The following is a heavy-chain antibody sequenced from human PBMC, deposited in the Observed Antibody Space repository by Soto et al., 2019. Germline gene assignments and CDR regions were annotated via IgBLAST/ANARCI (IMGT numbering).Heavy chain of an antibody. CDR3: ARAPPGYGTNNVCYFFDY. CDR2: TSYDGTNK. Sequence: PGGSLRRSCAASGCTFSSFDMHRVRQAPGKGLEWVALTSYDGTNKDYAESVKGRFTISRDNSKNTLYLQINTLRAEDTAVYYCARAPPGYGTNNVCYFFDYWGQGTLVTVSS. V-gene: IGHV3-30-3*01. D-gene: IGHD2-8*01. CDR1: GCTFSSFD. J-gene: IGHJ4*02.